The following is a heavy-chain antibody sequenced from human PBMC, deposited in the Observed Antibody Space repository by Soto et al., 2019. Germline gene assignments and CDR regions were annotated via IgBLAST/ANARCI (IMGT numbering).Heavy chain of an antibody. D-gene: IGHD6-19*01. CDR2: ISYDGSNK. Sequence: PGGSLRLSCAASGFTFSSYGMHWVRQAPGKGLEWVAVISYDGSNKYYADSVKGRFTISRDNSKNTLYLQMNSLRAEDTAVYYCAKGRKWLVLGRDYGMDVWGQGTKVTVYS. J-gene: IGHJ6*02. CDR3: AKGRKWLVLGRDYGMDV. CDR1: GFTFSSYG. V-gene: IGHV3-30*18.